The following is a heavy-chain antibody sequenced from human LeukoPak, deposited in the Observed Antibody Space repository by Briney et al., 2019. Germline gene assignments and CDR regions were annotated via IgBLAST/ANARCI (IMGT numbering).Heavy chain of an antibody. V-gene: IGHV3-15*01. CDR3: TTDLPGSSDDY. CDR1: GFTFSNAW. CDR2: IKSKFDAGTT. D-gene: IGHD6-25*01. J-gene: IGHJ4*02. Sequence: GGSLRLSCAASGFTFSNAWMNWVRQAPGKGLEWVGRIKSKFDAGTTDYPTPVKGRFTISRDDSKTTLYLQMNSLKTDDTAVYYCTTDLPGSSDDYWGQGTLVTVSS.